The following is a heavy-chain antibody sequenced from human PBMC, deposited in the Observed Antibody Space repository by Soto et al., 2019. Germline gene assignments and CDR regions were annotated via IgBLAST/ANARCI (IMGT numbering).Heavy chain of an antibody. V-gene: IGHV1-18*01. CDR2: ISAFNDYT. J-gene: IGHJ3*01. D-gene: IGHD6-13*01. Sequence: ASVKVSCKASGYTFNKYGFNWVRQAPGQGLEWMGRISAFNDYTNLAQKFQGRVTLTTDASTNTAYMELQILRSDDTAMYYCARGRGVVIPAGTPDVFDVWGQGTKVTVSS. CDR1: GYTFNKYG. CDR3: ARGRGVVIPAGTPDVFDV.